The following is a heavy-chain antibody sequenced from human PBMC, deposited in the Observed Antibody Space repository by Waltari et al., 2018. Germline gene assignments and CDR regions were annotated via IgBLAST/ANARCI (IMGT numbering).Heavy chain of an antibody. CDR3: ARLGAVCGNSSCPWFFDS. V-gene: IGHV3-23*04. Sequence: EMQLVESGGGLVQPGGSLRLSCSASGFTFSNYGMSCVRQAPGKGLEWVATVSGNGGSTYNADSVEGRFTISRDNSKNTLFLQMNSLRAEDTAVYYCARLGAVCGNSSCPWFFDSWGQGTLVTVSS. CDR2: VSGNGGST. D-gene: IGHD3-16*01. J-gene: IGHJ4*02. CDR1: GFTFSNYG.